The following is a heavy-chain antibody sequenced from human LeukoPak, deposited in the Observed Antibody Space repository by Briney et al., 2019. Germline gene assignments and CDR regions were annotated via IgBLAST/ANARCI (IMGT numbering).Heavy chain of an antibody. CDR2: ISGTGGST. CDR1: GFTFSTYA. CDR3: ARRGYSDSSGYDY. J-gene: IGHJ4*02. D-gene: IGHD3-22*01. Sequence: PGGSLRLSCAASGFTFSTYAMTWVRQAPGKGLEWVSLISGTGGSTYYADSVMGRSTISRDNAKNSLYLQINSLRAEDTAIYYCARRGYSDSSGYDYWGQGTLVTVSS. V-gene: IGHV3-23*01.